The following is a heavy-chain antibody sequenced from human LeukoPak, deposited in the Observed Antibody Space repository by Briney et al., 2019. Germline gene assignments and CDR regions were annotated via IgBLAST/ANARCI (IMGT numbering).Heavy chain of an antibody. CDR3: ARLAFQAGGANADC. CDR1: GYTFTGYY. V-gene: IGHV1-2*02. CDR2: INPNSGGT. D-gene: IGHD4/OR15-4a*01. Sequence: ASVKVSCKASGYTFTGYYMHWVRQAPGQGLEWMGWINPNSGGTNYAQKFQGRVTMTRDTSISTAYMELSRLRSDDTAVYYCARLAFQAGGANADCWGQGTLVTVSS. J-gene: IGHJ4*02.